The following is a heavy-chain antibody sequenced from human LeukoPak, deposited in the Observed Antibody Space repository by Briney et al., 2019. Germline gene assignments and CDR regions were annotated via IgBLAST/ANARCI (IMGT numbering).Heavy chain of an antibody. J-gene: IGHJ5*02. CDR3: ARGRLQLKNWFDP. CDR2: IYYSGST. D-gene: IGHD5-24*01. Sequence: SQTLSLTCTVSGGSISSGGYHWSWIRQHPGKGLEWIGYIYYSGSTYYNPSLKSRVTISVDTSKNQFSLKLSSVTAADTAVYYCARGRLQLKNWFDPWGQGTLVTVSS. CDR1: GGSISSGGYH. V-gene: IGHV4-31*03.